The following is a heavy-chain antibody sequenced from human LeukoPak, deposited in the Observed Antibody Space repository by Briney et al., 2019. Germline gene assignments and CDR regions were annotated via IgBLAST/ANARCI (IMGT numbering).Heavy chain of an antibody. Sequence: SETLSLTCTISGGSISSYYWSWIRQRAGKGLEWIGRMSTSGSTNYNPSLTSRVTMSVDKSKNQFSLNLNSVTAADTAVYFCARVNSSGSFHDYWGQGARVTVSS. CDR3: ARVNSSGSFHDY. CDR1: GGSISSYY. D-gene: IGHD3-22*01. J-gene: IGHJ4*02. V-gene: IGHV4-4*07. CDR2: MSTSGST.